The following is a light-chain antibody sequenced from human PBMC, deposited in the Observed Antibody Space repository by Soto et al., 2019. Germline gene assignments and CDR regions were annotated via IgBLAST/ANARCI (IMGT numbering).Light chain of an antibody. V-gene: IGKV1-33*01. J-gene: IGKJ2*01. CDR2: DAS. CDR3: QHYYNLPYI. Sequence: DIQMTQSPSSLSASVGDRVTITCRASQGIGKSLNWYQQRQGRAPKLLIFDASNLEEGVPSRFSGSGSGTFFSFTVSSLQPEDTATYYCQHYYNLPYIFGQGTKLDIK. CDR1: QGIGKS.